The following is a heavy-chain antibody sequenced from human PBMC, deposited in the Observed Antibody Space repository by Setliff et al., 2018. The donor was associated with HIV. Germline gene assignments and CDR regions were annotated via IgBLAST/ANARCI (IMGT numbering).Heavy chain of an antibody. CDR1: GGSISSTNYY. CDR2: VYHSGGT. J-gene: IGHJ4*02. CDR3: ARATATWLVDN. V-gene: IGHV4-61*01. Sequence: PSETLSLTCTVSGGSISSTNYYWSRIRQPPGKGLEWIGYVYHSGGTNYNPSLKSRLTISTDASKNQFSLKLSSVTTADTAVYYCARATATWLVDNWGQGTLVTVSS. D-gene: IGHD2-15*01.